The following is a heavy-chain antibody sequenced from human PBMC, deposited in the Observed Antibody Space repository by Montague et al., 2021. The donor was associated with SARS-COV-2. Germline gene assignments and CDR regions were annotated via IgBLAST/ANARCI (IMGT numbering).Heavy chain of an antibody. J-gene: IGHJ2*01. CDR2: SRYGGTS. V-gene: IGHV4-39*01. CDR3: ARQDIQLRFDL. CDR1: SASISNDIYY. Sequence: SETLSLTCTVSSASISNDIYYWGWIRQPPGKGPEWIGGSRYGGTSYYNPSLKGRVTISIDTSKNQCSLTMTAVTAADTAVYFCARQDIQLRFDLWGRGTLVTVSS. D-gene: IGHD1-1*01.